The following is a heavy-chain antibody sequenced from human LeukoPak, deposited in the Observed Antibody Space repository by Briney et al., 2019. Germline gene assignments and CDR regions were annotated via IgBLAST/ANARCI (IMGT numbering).Heavy chain of an antibody. CDR3: ATKQWLAPPPDS. V-gene: IGHV3-74*01. D-gene: IGHD6-19*01. Sequence: GGSLRLSCAASGFTFSQYWMLWVRQAPGKGLESVSRINTDGTVTTYADSVKGRFTVSRDNADNTMFLQMNSVRDEDTAVYYCATKQWLAPPPDSWGQGTPVTVSS. CDR1: GFTFSQYW. J-gene: IGHJ4*02. CDR2: INTDGTVT.